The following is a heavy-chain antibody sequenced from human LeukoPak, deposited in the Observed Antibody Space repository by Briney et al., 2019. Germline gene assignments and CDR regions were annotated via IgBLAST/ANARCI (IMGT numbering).Heavy chain of an antibody. D-gene: IGHD5-18*01. V-gene: IGHV3-23*01. Sequence: GGSLRLSCAASGFTFSSYAMSWVRQAPGKGLEWVSGISGSGGSPYYADSVQGRFTISRDNSKNTLYVQMNSLRAEDTAVYYCAIPIREYSYGYRDYWGQGTLVTVSS. CDR3: AIPIREYSYGYRDY. J-gene: IGHJ4*02. CDR1: GFTFSSYA. CDR2: ISGSGGSP.